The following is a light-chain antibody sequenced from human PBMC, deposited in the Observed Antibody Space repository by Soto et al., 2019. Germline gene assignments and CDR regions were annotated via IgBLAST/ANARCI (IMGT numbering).Light chain of an antibody. CDR2: DVT. CDR1: SSDVGGYNS. V-gene: IGLV2-14*01. CDR3: SSFTSSITYV. J-gene: IGLJ1*01. Sequence: SVQSPPASVSGSPGQSITISCTGTSSDVGGYNSVSWYRQDPGKAPKLMIYDVTNRPPGVSNRFSGYKSGNTASLTISGLQAEDEADYYCSSFTSSITYVFGTGTKVTVL.